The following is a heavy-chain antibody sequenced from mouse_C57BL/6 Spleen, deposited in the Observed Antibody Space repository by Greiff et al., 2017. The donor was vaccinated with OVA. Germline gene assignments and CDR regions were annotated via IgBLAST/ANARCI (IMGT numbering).Heavy chain of an antibody. D-gene: IGHD1-1*01. CDR1: GFTFSSYA. CDR3: TGDTITAVVAPFDY. V-gene: IGHV5-9-1*02. CDR2: ISSGGDYT. Sequence: EVQVVESGEGLVKPGGSLKLSCAASGFTFSSYAMSWVRQTPEKRLEWVAYISSGGDYTYYADTVKGRFTISRDNARNTLYLQMSSLKSEDTAIYYYTGDTITAVVAPFDYWGQGTTLTVSS. J-gene: IGHJ2*01.